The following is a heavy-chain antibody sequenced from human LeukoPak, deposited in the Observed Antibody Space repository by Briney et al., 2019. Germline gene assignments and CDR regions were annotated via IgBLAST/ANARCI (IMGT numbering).Heavy chain of an antibody. D-gene: IGHD2-2*01. V-gene: IGHV3-30*07. Sequence: GGSLRLYSSASGFTFCSYAMHRLRPAPGKGLVGVAVISYDGSNNYYAEFVNGRFTTSKDNSKNALYLQMSSLRAEDTAVYCCAKGDFVVVPAATAGTAWGQGTLVTVS. CDR2: ISYDGSNN. J-gene: IGHJ4*02. CDR3: AKGDFVVVPAATAGTA. CDR1: GFTFCSYA.